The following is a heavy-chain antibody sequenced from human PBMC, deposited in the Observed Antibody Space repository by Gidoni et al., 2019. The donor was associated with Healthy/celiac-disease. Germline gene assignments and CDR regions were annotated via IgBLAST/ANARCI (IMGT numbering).Heavy chain of an antibody. Sequence: QVQLVESGGGVVQPGRSLRLSCAASGFTFSSYAMHWVRPAPGKGLEWVAVISYDGSNKYYADSVKGRFTISRDNSKNTLYLQMNSLRAEDTAVYYCARGPMGGYYGSGSYFDYWGQGTLVTVSS. D-gene: IGHD3-10*01. CDR1: GFTFSSYA. J-gene: IGHJ4*02. V-gene: IGHV3-30*04. CDR2: ISYDGSNK. CDR3: ARGPMGGYYGSGSYFDY.